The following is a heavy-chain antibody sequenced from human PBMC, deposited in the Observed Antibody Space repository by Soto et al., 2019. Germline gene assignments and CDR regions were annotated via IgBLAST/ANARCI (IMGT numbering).Heavy chain of an antibody. V-gene: IGHV3-74*01. CDR3: ATLNSFGSDY. CDR2: IYSDGSGT. Sequence: ASVKVSCAASGFTFSNFWMHWVRQAPGKGLVWVSRIYSDGSGTTYADSVKGRFTISRDNAKSTLYLQMNSLRAEDTAVYYCATLNSFGSDYWGRGTLVTVSS. D-gene: IGHD5-18*01. J-gene: IGHJ4*02. CDR1: GFTFSNFW.